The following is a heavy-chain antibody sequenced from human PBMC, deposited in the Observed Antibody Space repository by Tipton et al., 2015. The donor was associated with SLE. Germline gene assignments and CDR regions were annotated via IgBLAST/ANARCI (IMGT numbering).Heavy chain of an antibody. V-gene: IGHV4-34*01. CDR2: INHSGST. CDR3: ARSTDTFDI. J-gene: IGHJ3*02. CDR1: GGSFSGYY. Sequence: TLSLTCAVYGGSFSGYYWSWIRQPPGKGLEWIGEINHSGSTNYNPSLKSRVTMSVDTSKNQFSLKLRSVTATDTAVYYCARSTDTFDIWGQGAMVTVSS.